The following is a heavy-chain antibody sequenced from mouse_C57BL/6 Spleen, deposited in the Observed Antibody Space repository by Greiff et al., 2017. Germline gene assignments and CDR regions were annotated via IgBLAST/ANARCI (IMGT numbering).Heavy chain of an antibody. V-gene: IGHV1-22*01. CDR1: GYTFTDYN. CDR2: INPNNGGT. D-gene: IGHD1-1*01. CDR3: ATYPHYYGSSYGGAMDY. Sequence: VQLQQSGPELVKPGASVKMSCKASGYTFTDYNMHWVKQSPGKSLEWIGYINPNNGGTSYNQKFKGKATLTVNKSSSTAYMELRSLTSEDSAVYYCATYPHYYGSSYGGAMDYWGQGTSVTVSS. J-gene: IGHJ4*01.